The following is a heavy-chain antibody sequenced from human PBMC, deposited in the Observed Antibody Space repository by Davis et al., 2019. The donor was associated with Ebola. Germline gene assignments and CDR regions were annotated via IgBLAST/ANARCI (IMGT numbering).Heavy chain of an antibody. CDR2: ISSSSTTK. CDR1: GFTSSSYS. Sequence: GESLKISCAASGFTSSSYSMNWVRHAPGRGLEWVSYISSSSTTKYYADSVKGRFTISRDNAKNSLYLQMNSLRDEDTAVYYCARDLLEPLYYYYGMDVWGQGTTVTVSS. V-gene: IGHV3-48*02. CDR3: ARDLLEPLYYYYGMDV. J-gene: IGHJ6*02. D-gene: IGHD1-1*01.